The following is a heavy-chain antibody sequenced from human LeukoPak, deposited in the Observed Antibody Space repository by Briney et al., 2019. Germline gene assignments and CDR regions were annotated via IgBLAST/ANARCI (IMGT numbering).Heavy chain of an antibody. CDR2: INPNSGGT. CDR3: ARVKDSNWRYYFDY. V-gene: IGHV1-2*02. CDR1: GYTFTGYY. D-gene: IGHD6-13*01. Sequence: ASVKVSCKASGYTFTGYYMHWVRQAPGQGLEWMGWINPNSGGTNYAQKFQGRVTMTRDTSISTAYMELSRLRSDDTAVYYCARVKDSNWRYYFDYWGQGTLVTVSS. J-gene: IGHJ4*02.